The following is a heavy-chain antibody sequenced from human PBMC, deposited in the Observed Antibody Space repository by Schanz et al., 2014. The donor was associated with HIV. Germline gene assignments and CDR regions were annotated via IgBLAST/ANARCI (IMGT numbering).Heavy chain of an antibody. CDR1: GSSFNDYY. CDR3: ARDGGRRGGERQLFGY. J-gene: IGHJ4*02. V-gene: IGHV4-34*01. D-gene: IGHD3-16*01. CDR2: INHSGIP. Sequence: QVRLPQWGAGLLKPSETLSLTCAVYGSSFNDYYWGWIRQAPGKGPEWIGEINHSGIPNYNPSLESRVTISVDMSKNQFSLKLSSVTAADTAVYYCARDGGRRGGERQLFGYWGQGTLVTVSS.